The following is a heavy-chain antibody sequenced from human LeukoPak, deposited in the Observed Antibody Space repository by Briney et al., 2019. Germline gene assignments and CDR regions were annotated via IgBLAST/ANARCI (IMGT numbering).Heavy chain of an antibody. Sequence: SLRLSCAASGFTFDDYAMHWVRQAPGKGLEWVSGISWNSGSIGYADSVKGRFTISRDNAKNSLYLQMNSLRAEVTALYYCAKGLVFGVVMLSRDAFDIWGQGTMVTVSS. CDR3: AKGLVFGVVMLSRDAFDI. CDR1: GFTFDDYA. D-gene: IGHD3-3*01. V-gene: IGHV3-9*01. CDR2: ISWNSGSI. J-gene: IGHJ3*02.